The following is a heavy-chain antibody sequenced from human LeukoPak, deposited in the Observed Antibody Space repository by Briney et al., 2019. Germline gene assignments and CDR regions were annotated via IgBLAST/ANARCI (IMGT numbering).Heavy chain of an antibody. J-gene: IGHJ6*03. CDR1: GASVSSSSYY. Sequence: SETQFLTCTVSGASVSSSSYYWGWIRQPPGKELEWIGSIYYSGSTYYNPSLKSRVTISVDTSKNQFSLKLSSVTAADTAVYYCASSADYYYMDVWGKGTTVTVSS. CDR3: ASSADYYYMDV. V-gene: IGHV4-39*01. CDR2: IYYSGST.